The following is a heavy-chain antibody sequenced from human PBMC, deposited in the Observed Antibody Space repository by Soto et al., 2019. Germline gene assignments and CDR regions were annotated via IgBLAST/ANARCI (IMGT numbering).Heavy chain of an antibody. CDR2: ISTFDGNT. Sequence: GASVKVSCKASGYTFTSYCMSWVRQAPGQGLEWMGGISTFDGNTNYAQKFQGRVTMTTDTSTSTAYMELSSLTSDDTAIYYCAIYNYDTSVYLLEYWGPGTLVTGPS. J-gene: IGHJ4*02. CDR3: AIYNYDTSVYLLEY. CDR1: GYTFTSYC. D-gene: IGHD3-22*01. V-gene: IGHV1-18*04.